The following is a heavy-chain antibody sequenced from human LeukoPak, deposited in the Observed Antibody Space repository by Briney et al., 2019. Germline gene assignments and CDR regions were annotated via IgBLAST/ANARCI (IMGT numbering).Heavy chain of an antibody. V-gene: IGHV4-39*07. Sequence: SETLSLTCTVSGGSISSSSYYWGWIRQPPGKGLEWIGSIYYSGSTYYNPSLKSRVTISVDTSKNQFSLKLSSVTAADTAVYYCARGLPIVGAPYFDYWGQGTLVTVSS. D-gene: IGHD1-26*01. J-gene: IGHJ4*02. CDR3: ARGLPIVGAPYFDY. CDR2: IYYSGST. CDR1: GGSISSSSYY.